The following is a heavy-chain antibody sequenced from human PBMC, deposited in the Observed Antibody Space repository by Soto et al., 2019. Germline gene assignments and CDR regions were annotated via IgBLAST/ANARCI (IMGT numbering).Heavy chain of an antibody. CDR3: AKAFGDWYPFEK. V-gene: IGHV3-23*01. J-gene: IGHJ4*02. CDR1: GFTFGSYA. Sequence: AGSLSLSCVASGFTFGSYAMTWVRRAPGKGLEWVSTITDNGNLRYYPESVRGRFTISRDNSKNTLYLQLNNLRAEDSARYYCAKAFGDWYPFEKWGLGALVTVSS. D-gene: IGHD2-21*02. CDR2: ITDNGNLR.